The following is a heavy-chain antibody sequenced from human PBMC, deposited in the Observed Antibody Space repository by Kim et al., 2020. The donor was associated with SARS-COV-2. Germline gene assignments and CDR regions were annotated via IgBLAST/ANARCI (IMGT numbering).Heavy chain of an antibody. CDR2: INAGNGNT. CDR1: GYTFTSYA. Sequence: ASVKVSCKASGYTFTSYAMHWVRQAPGQRLEWMGWINAGNGNTKYSQKFQGRVTITRDTSASTAYMELSSLRSEDTAVYYCARGLTMVRGVIIPLLAYWGQGTLVTVSS. CDR3: ARGLTMVRGVIIPLLAY. J-gene: IGHJ4*02. D-gene: IGHD3-10*01. V-gene: IGHV1-3*01.